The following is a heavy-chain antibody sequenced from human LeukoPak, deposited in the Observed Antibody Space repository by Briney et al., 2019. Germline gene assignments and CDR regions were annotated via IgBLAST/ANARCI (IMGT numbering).Heavy chain of an antibody. CDR2: IKQDGSEK. D-gene: IGHD2-2*01. Sequence: GGSLRLSCVASGFTFTSYWMSWVRQAPGKGLEWVANIKQDGSEKYYVDSVKGRFTISRDNSRNTLYLQLNALRAEDTAVYYCARLKTLGYCSTSCPNNWFDPWGQGTLVTVSS. V-gene: IGHV3-7*01. J-gene: IGHJ5*02. CDR1: GFTFTSYW. CDR3: ARLKTLGYCSTSCPNNWFDP.